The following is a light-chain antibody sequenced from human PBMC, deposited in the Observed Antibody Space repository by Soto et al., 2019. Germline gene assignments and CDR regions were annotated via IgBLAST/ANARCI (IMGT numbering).Light chain of an antibody. J-gene: IGKJ2*01. CDR3: QQYYSTPYT. CDR2: GAS. V-gene: IGKV3-15*01. Sequence: ETVLTQSPATLSVSPGERATLSCRASQSVDNNLAWYQQKPGQAPRLLIYGASTRATGIPARFSGSGSGTDFTLTISSLQAEDVAVYYCQQYYSTPYTFGQGTKLEIK. CDR1: QSVDNN.